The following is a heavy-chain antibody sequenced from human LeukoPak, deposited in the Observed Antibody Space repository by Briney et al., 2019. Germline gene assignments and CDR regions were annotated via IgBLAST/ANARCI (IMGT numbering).Heavy chain of an antibody. D-gene: IGHD6-19*01. J-gene: IGHJ5*02. V-gene: IGHV4-31*03. CDR1: GDSISSGDYY. Sequence: SETLSLTCSVSGDSISSGDYYWSWIRQHPGKGLEWIGYIYYSGSTYYNPSLKSRVTISVDTSKNQFSLKLSSVTAADTAVYYCARGSHSSAPFDPWGQGTLVTVSS. CDR2: IYYSGST. CDR3: ARGSHSSAPFDP.